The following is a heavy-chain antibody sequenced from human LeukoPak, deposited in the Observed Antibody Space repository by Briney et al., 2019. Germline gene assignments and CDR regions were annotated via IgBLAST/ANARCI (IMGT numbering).Heavy chain of an antibody. J-gene: IGHJ4*02. D-gene: IGHD5-12*01. Sequence: GGSLRLSCAVPGFTVSGDYMSWVRQAPGKGLEWVSVMYTGGATYYADSVKGRFTISRDNSKSTLYLQMNSLRDEDTALYYCAKDSPVASYWGQGTLVTVSS. CDR2: MYTGGAT. CDR3: AKDSPVASY. CDR1: GFTVSGDY. V-gene: IGHV3-53*01.